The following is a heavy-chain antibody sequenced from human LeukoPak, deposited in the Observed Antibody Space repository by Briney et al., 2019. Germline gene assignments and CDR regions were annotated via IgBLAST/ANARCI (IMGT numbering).Heavy chain of an antibody. CDR2: INHSGST. CDR1: GGSFSGYY. V-gene: IGHV4-34*01. J-gene: IGHJ4*02. D-gene: IGHD2-15*01. CDR3: ARIGRRYCSGGSCKRGSFDY. Sequence: SETLSLTCAVYGGSFSGYYWSWIRQPPGKGLEWIGEINHSGSTNYNPSLKSRVTISVDTSKNQFSLKLSSVTAADTAVYYCARIGRRYCSGGSCKRGSFDYWGQGTLVTVSS.